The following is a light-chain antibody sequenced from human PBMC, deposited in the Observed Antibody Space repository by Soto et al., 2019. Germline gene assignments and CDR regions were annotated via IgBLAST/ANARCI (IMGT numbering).Light chain of an antibody. V-gene: IGKV3-20*01. CDR1: QSMSNHY. CDR3: HQYGGSPRYT. CDR2: GAS. Sequence: EIVLTQSPGTLSLSPGERATLSCRASQSMSNHYLAWFQQKPGQAPRLLIYGASYRATGIPDRFSGSGSGTDFTLTITGLEPEDFAVYHCHQYGGSPRYTFGQGTKLEIK. J-gene: IGKJ2*01.